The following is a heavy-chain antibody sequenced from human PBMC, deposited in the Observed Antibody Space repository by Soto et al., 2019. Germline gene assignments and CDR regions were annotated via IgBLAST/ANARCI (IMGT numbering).Heavy chain of an antibody. D-gene: IGHD1-1*01. Sequence: GGSLRLSCEASRFTFSNFAMSWVRQAPGKGLEWISTIGVTAGSTYYTDSVRGRFTISRDNSKNTLYLEMNSLRAEDTALYCAKVMYTWNDVAAFDSWGQGTLVTVSS. CDR1: RFTFSNFA. CDR3: AKVMYTWNDVAAFDS. V-gene: IGHV3-23*01. CDR2: IGVTAGST. J-gene: IGHJ4*02.